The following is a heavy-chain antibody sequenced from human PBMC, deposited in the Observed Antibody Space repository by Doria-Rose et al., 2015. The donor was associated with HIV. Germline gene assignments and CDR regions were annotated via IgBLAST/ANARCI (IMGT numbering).Heavy chain of an antibody. CDR1: GVSLSSPGMG. J-gene: IGHJ4*02. Sequence: QVTLKESGPVLVKPTETLTLTCTVSGVSLSSPGMGVSWIRQPPGKALEWLGNLFSDDERSDKTSLKSRLTISRGTSKSQVVLTMTDMDPVDTATYYCARIKSSRWYHKYYFDFWGQGTLVIVSA. D-gene: IGHD6-13*01. CDR2: LFSDDER. CDR3: ARIKSSRWYHKYYFDF. V-gene: IGHV2-26*01.